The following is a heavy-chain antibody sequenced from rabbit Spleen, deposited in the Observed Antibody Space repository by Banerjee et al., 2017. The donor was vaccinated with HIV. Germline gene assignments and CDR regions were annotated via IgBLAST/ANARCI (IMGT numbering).Heavy chain of an antibody. CDR2: ISVGEGNT. Sequence: QVKETGGGLVQPGGSLTLSCKASGFDFRRYYLSWVRQAPGKGLEWIGIISVGEGNTDYANWVNGRFTISSDNAQNTLYLQLNSLTAADTATYFCARDLTGIIGWNFGLWGPGTLVTVS. CDR1: GFDFRRYY. D-gene: IGHD1-1*01. V-gene: IGHV1S7*01. J-gene: IGHJ4*01. CDR3: ARDLTGIIGWNFGL.